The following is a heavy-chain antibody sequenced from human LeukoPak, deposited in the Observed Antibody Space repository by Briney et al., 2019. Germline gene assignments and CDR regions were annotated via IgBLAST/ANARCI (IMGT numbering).Heavy chain of an antibody. J-gene: IGHJ4*02. D-gene: IGHD3-9*01. CDR1: GYTFTSYG. CDR2: ISAYNDNT. Sequence: ASVKVSCKASGYTFTSYGISLVRQAPGQGLEWMGWISAYNDNTNYAQKLQGRVTMTTDTSTSTAYVELRSLRSDDTAVYYCARVHYDILTGYSYFDYWGQGTLVTVSS. V-gene: IGHV1-18*01. CDR3: ARVHYDILTGYSYFDY.